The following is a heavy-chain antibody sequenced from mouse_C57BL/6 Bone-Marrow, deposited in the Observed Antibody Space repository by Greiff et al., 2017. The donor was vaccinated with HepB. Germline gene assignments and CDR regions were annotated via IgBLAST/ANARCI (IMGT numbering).Heavy chain of an antibody. CDR1: GYTFTSYW. CDR2: IHPNSGST. CDR3: TRRGIYDYALYY. Sequence: QVQLQQPGAELVKPGASVKLSCKASGYTFTSYWMHWVKQRPGQGLEWIGMIHPNSGSTNYNEKCKSKATLTVDKSSSTAYMQLSSLTSEDSAVYYCTRRGIYDYALYYWGQGTTLTVSS. D-gene: IGHD2-4*01. V-gene: IGHV1-64*01. J-gene: IGHJ2*01.